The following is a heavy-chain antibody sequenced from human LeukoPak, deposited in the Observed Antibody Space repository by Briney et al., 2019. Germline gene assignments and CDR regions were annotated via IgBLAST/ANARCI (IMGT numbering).Heavy chain of an antibody. V-gene: IGHV4-34*01. CDR2: INHSGST. J-gene: IGHJ6*03. D-gene: IGHD5-12*01. Sequence: GSLRLSCAASGFTFSNAWMSWVRQPPGKGLEWIGEINHSGSTNYNPSLKSRVTISVDTSKNQFSLKLSSVTAADTAVYYCARGLGEGGYDPYYYYMDVWGKGTTVTISS. CDR3: ARGLGEGGYDPYYYYMDV. CDR1: GFTFSNAW.